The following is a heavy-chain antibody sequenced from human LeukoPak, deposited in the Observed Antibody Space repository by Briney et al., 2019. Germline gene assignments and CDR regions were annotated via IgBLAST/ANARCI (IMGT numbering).Heavy chain of an antibody. J-gene: IGHJ4*02. CDR3: VGIAVAGTRNY. CDR2: ISYDGSNK. D-gene: IGHD6-19*01. Sequence: PGRSLRLSCAASGFTLSSYGMHWVRQAPGKGLERVAVISYDGSNKYYADSVKGRFTISRDNSKNTLYLQMNSLRAEDTAVYYCVGIAVAGTRNYWGQGTLVTVSS. V-gene: IGHV3-30*03. CDR1: GFTLSSYG.